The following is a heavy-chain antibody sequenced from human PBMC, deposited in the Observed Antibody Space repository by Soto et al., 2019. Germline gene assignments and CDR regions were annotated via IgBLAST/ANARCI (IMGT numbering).Heavy chain of an antibody. D-gene: IGHD3-22*01. Sequence: GGSLRLSCAASGFTFSSYWMHWVRQAPGKGLVWVSRINSDGSSTSYADSVKGRFTISRDNAKNTLYLQMNSLRAEDTAVYYCARKKKALTTQDAFDIWGQGTMVTVSS. CDR1: GFTFSSYW. V-gene: IGHV3-74*01. CDR2: INSDGSST. J-gene: IGHJ3*02. CDR3: ARKKKALTTQDAFDI.